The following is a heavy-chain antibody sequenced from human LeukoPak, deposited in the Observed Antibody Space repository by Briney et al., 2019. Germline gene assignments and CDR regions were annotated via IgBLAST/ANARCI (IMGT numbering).Heavy chain of an antibody. CDR3: AGDGVLVASSPSYWYFDL. J-gene: IGHJ2*01. CDR1: GFTFSTYT. V-gene: IGHV3-21*01. D-gene: IGHD2-15*01. CDR2: ISSSSRYI. Sequence: GGSLRLSCAASGFTFSTYTINWVRQAPGKGLEWVSSISSSSRYIYYADSVKGRFTISRDNAKKSLYLQINTLRAEDTAVYYCAGDGVLVASSPSYWYFDLWGRGTLVTVSS.